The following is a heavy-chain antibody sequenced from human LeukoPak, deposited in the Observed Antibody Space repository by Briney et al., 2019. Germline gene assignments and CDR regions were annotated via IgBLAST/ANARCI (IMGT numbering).Heavy chain of an antibody. CDR3: ARRSSGYDFVY. J-gene: IGHJ4*02. CDR1: GYSFTNSW. V-gene: IGHV5-51*01. Sequence: GESLKISCKGSGYSFTNSWIAWVRQMPGKGLEWMGILYPGDSDTRYSPSFQGQVTISADKSISTAYLQWSSLKASDTAMYYCARRSSGYDFVYWGQGTLVTVSS. D-gene: IGHD5-12*01. CDR2: LYPGDSDT.